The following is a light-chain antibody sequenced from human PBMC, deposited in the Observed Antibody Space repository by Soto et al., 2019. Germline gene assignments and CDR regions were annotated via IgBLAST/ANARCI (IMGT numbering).Light chain of an antibody. CDR1: SSDVGGHNS. CDR3: SAYRSSTPYV. CDR2: DVS. J-gene: IGLJ1*01. Sequence: QSALTQPASVSGSPGQSITISCTGTSSDVGGHNSVSWYRQDPGKAPKLMIYDVSNRPSGVSDRFSGSKSGNTASLTISGLQIEDEADYYCSAYRSSTPYVFGTGTKVTVL. V-gene: IGLV2-14*01.